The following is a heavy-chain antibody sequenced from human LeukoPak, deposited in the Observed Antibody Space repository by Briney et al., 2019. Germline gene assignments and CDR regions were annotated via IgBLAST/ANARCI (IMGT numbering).Heavy chain of an antibody. D-gene: IGHD6-19*01. CDR1: GFTFSSYE. Sequence: HGGSLRLSCAASGFTFSSYEMNWVRQAPGKGLEWVSYISSSGSTIYYADSVKGRFTISRDNAKNSLYLQMNSLRAEDTAVYYCASMQWRVFDYWGQGTLVTVSS. CDR2: ISSSGSTI. CDR3: ASMQWRVFDY. V-gene: IGHV3-48*03. J-gene: IGHJ4*02.